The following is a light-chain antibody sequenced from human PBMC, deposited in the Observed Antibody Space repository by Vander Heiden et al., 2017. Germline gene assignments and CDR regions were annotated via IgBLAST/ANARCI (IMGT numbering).Light chain of an antibody. CDR3: QQYGSSPPIT. V-gene: IGKV3-20*01. Sequence: EIVLTQSPGTLSLSPGERATLSCRASQSVSSSYLAWYQQKPGQAPRLLIYGASSRATGIPDRFSGSGYGTDFTLTISRLEPEDFAVYYCQQYGSSPPITFGQRTRLDIK. CDR2: GAS. J-gene: IGKJ5*01. CDR1: QSVSSSY.